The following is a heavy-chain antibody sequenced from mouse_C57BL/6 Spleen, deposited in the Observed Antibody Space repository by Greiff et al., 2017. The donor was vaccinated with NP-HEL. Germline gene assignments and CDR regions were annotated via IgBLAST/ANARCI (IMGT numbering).Heavy chain of an antibody. CDR1: GYTFTSYW. Sequence: VQLQQPGAELVMPGASVKLSCKASGYTFTSYWMHWVKQRPGQGLEWIGEIDPSDSYTNYNQKFKGKSTLTVDKSSSTAYMQLSSLTAEDSAVCYCARGVYKYFDVWGTGTTVTVSS. CDR3: ARGVYKYFDV. J-gene: IGHJ1*03. V-gene: IGHV1-69*01. D-gene: IGHD1-3*01. CDR2: IDPSDSYT.